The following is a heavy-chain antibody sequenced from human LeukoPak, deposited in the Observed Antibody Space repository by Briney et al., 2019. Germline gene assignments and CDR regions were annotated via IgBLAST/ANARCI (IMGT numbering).Heavy chain of an antibody. V-gene: IGHV3-13*01. CDR2: IGVAANT. Sequence: PGGSLRLSCAASGFTFSNYDMHWVRQATGKGLEWVSAIGVAANTFYSGPVKGRFTISRENAKNSLYLLMSSLRAEDTAMYYCARQNTPHGNFDYWGQGTLVTVSS. CDR1: GFTFSNYD. J-gene: IGHJ4*02. CDR3: ARQNTPHGNFDY. D-gene: IGHD1-26*01.